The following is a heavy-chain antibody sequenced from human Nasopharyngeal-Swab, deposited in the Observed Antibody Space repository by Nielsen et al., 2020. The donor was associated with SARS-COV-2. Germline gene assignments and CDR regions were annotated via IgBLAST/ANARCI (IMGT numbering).Heavy chain of an antibody. CDR2: ISSSGVTI. CDR3: ARGAWLTYDY. J-gene: IGHJ4*02. CDR1: GFRLSDYY. D-gene: IGHD5-24*01. V-gene: IGHV3-11*01. Sequence: SPKTPRAASGFRLSDYYVSWIRQAPGKGLEWVSYISSSGVTIYYADSVKGRFTISRDHAKSSVYLQMTRLRAEDTAVYYCARGAWLTYDYWGQGTLVTVSS.